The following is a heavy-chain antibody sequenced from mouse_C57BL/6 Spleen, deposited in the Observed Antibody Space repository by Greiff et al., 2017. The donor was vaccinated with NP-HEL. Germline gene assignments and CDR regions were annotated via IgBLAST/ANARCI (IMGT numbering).Heavy chain of an antibody. D-gene: IGHD1-1*01. J-gene: IGHJ1*03. CDR2: ISSGSSTI. V-gene: IGHV5-17*01. Sequence: EVQLVESGGGLVKPGGSLKLSCAASGFTFSDYGMHWVRQAPEKGLEWVAYISSGSSTIYYADTVKGRFTISRDNAKNTLFLQMTSLRSEDTAMYYCARPYYYGSSYEWYFDVWGTGTTVTVSS. CDR1: GFTFSDYG. CDR3: ARPYYYGSSYEWYFDV.